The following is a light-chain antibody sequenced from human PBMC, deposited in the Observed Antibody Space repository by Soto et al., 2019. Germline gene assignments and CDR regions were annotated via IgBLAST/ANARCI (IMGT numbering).Light chain of an antibody. CDR3: QTWDSSTVV. CDR1: KLGDKY. V-gene: IGLV3-1*01. Sequence: SYELTQPPSVSVSPGQTASVTCSGDKLGDKYTCWYQQKPGQSPVLVIYQDTKRPSGIPERFSASNSGNTATLTISGTQAMDEADYFCQTWDSSTVVFGGGIKLTVL. J-gene: IGLJ2*01. CDR2: QDT.